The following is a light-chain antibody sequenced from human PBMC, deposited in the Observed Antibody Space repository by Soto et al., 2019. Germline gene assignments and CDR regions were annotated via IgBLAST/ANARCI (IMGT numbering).Light chain of an antibody. V-gene: IGKV1-39*01. CDR3: QQSHSSSWT. CDR1: QSISNS. J-gene: IGKJ1*01. CDR2: GTS. Sequence: DIQLTQSPSSLSASVGDRVTITCRASQSISNSLNWYQQKPGKAPNLLIYGTSDLQSGVPSRFSGSGAGTEFTLTFSSLQRDDFATYDCQQSHSSSWTFGQGTKVEIK.